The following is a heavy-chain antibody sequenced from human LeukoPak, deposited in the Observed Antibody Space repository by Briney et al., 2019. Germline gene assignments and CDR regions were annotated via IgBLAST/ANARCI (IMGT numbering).Heavy chain of an antibody. CDR1: GFTFSSYW. CDR3: AKAPPGETYYDILTGYYFDY. J-gene: IGHJ4*02. CDR2: INSDGSST. D-gene: IGHD3-9*01. V-gene: IGHV3-74*01. Sequence: GGSLRLSCAASGFTFSSYWMHWVRQAPGKGLVWVSRINSDGSSTSYADSVKGRFTISRDTSKNTLYLQMNSLRAEDTAVYYCAKAPPGETYYDILTGYYFDYWGQGTLVTVSS.